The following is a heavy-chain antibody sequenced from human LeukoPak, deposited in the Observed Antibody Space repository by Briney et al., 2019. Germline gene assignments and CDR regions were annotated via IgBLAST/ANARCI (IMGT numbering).Heavy chain of an antibody. CDR3: ARASGPFDY. J-gene: IGHJ4*02. CDR1: GFTFSIYG. CDR2: IWNDGSNK. D-gene: IGHD3-10*01. V-gene: IGHV3-33*01. Sequence: GGSLRLSCAASGFTFSIYGMHWVRQAPGKGLEWVAVIWNDGSNKYYADSVKGRFTISRDNSKNMLFLQMNSLRVEDTAVYSCARASGPFDYWGQGTLVTVSS.